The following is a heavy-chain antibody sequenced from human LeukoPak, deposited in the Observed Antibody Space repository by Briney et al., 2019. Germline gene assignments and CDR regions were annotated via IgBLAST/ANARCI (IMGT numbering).Heavy chain of an antibody. Sequence: TTPQTLSLTCTVSGGSISSGGYYWSWIRQPPGKGLEWIGYIYHSGSTYYNPSLKSRVTISVDRSKNQFSLKLSSVTAADTAVYYCAREEVGRFGEDDYYYYYGMDVWGQGTTVTVSS. CDR2: IYHSGST. CDR1: GGSISSGGYY. J-gene: IGHJ6*02. CDR3: AREEVGRFGEDDYYYYYGMDV. D-gene: IGHD3-10*01. V-gene: IGHV4-30-2*01.